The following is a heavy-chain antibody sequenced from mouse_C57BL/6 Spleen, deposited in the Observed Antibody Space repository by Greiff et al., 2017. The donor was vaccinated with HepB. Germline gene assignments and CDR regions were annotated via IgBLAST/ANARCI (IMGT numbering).Heavy chain of an antibody. CDR3: ARIEVAYGSSPYYYAMDY. CDR2: INPSSGYT. D-gene: IGHD1-1*01. J-gene: IGHJ4*01. V-gene: IGHV1-4*01. CDR1: GYTFTSYT. Sequence: QVQLKQSGAELARPGASVKMSCKASGYTFTSYTMHWVKQRPGQGLEWIGYINPSSGYTKYNQKFKDKATLTADKSSSTAYMQLSSLTSEDSAVYYCARIEVAYGSSPYYYAMDYWGQGTSVTVSS.